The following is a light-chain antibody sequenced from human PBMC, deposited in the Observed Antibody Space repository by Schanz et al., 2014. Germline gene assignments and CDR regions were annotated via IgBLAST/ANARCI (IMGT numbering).Light chain of an antibody. CDR2: TSD. CDR3: SSYTSSSTLGVV. Sequence: QSVLTQPPSASGTPGQRVTISCSGSSSNIGSNPVNWYQQLPRAAPTLLIYTSDQRPSGVPDRFSGSKSGTSASLAISGLQSEDEADYYCSSYTSSSTLGVVFGGGTKLTVL. CDR1: SSNIGSNP. V-gene: IGLV1-44*01. J-gene: IGLJ2*01.